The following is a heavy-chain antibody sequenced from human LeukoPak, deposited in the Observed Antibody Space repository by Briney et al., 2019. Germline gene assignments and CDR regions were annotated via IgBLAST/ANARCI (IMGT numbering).Heavy chain of an antibody. V-gene: IGHV3-7*03. CDR3: ARNYGSGRPGSY. Sequence: GGSLRLSCVVSGFTFSTSPMGWVRQAPGKGLEWVANIKQDGSEKYYVDSVKGRLTISRDNAKNSLYLQMNSLRAEDTAVYYCARNYGSGRPGSYWGQGTLVTVSS. CDR1: GFTFSTSP. J-gene: IGHJ4*02. CDR2: IKQDGSEK. D-gene: IGHD3-10*01.